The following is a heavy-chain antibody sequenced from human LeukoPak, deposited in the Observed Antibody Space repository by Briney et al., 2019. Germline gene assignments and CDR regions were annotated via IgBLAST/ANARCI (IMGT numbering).Heavy chain of an antibody. CDR1: GFTFSSYW. D-gene: IGHD6-19*01. J-gene: IGHJ3*02. Sequence: GGSLRLSCAASGFTFSSYWMHWVRQAPGKGLEWVSAISGSGGSTYYADSVKGRFTISRDNSNNTLYLQMNSLRAEDTAVYYCAKQWLLLGAFDIWGQGTMVTVSS. CDR2: ISGSGGST. V-gene: IGHV3-23*01. CDR3: AKQWLLLGAFDI.